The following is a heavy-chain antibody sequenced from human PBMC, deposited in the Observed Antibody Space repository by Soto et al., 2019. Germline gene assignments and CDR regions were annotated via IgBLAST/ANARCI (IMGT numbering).Heavy chain of an antibody. CDR1: GGSISSGGYY. Sequence: SETLSLTCTVSGGSISSGGYYWSWIRQHPGKGLEWIGYIYYSGSTYYNPSLKSRVTISVDTSKNQFSLKLSSVTAADTAVYYCAREKATITMVRGGFDYWGQGTLVTVSS. J-gene: IGHJ4*02. D-gene: IGHD3-10*01. V-gene: IGHV4-31*03. CDR2: IYYSGST. CDR3: AREKATITMVRGGFDY.